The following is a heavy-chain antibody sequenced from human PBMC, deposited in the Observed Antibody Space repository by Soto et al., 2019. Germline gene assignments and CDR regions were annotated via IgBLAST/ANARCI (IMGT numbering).Heavy chain of an antibody. D-gene: IGHD4-17*01. CDR3: AHPRGYGVFDAYDI. Sequence: PGGSLRLSCVASGFTFSTYAMSWVRQAPGKGLEWVSALTPSGGDTYYAASVKGRFTISRDNSMNALYLQMNSLRIEDTAVYYCAHPRGYGVFDAYDIWGQGTMVTVSS. V-gene: IGHV3-23*01. J-gene: IGHJ3*02. CDR2: LTPSGGDT. CDR1: GFTFSTYA.